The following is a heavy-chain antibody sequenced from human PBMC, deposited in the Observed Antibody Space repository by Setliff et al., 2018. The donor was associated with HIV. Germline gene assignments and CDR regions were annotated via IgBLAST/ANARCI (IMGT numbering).Heavy chain of an antibody. V-gene: IGHV4-61*02. CDR1: GVSAGSGSFY. D-gene: IGHD5-18*01. Sequence: ASETLSLTCTVSGVSAGSGSFYWSWIRQPAGRGLEWIGRVYVTGSSAYNPSLKSRVSMSVLGSRNQISLKLTSVTAADTAVYYCASRRMRGNSHGYFDYWGQGILVTVSS. CDR2: VYVTGSS. J-gene: IGHJ4*02. CDR3: ASRRMRGNSHGYFDY.